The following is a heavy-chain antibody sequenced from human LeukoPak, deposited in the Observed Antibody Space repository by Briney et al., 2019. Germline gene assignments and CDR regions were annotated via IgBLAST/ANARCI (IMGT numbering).Heavy chain of an antibody. V-gene: IGHV1-8*01. CDR2: MNPNSGNT. J-gene: IGHJ4*02. CDR3: ARGTYDYGSGSFDY. D-gene: IGHD3-10*01. Sequence: ASVKVSCKASGYTFTSYDINWVRQATGQGLEWMGWMNPNSGNTGYAQKFQGRVSMTRDTSISAGYMELCSLTSEDTAVYYCARGTYDYGSGSFDYWGQGTLVTVSS. CDR1: GYTFTSYD.